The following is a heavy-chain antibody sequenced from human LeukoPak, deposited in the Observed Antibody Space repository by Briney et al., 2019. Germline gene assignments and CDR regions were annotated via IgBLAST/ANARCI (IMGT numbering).Heavy chain of an antibody. CDR1: GFTFSSYG. D-gene: IGHD3-10*02. CDR2: ISGSGSTI. V-gene: IGHV3-48*04. J-gene: IGHJ6*04. CDR3: AELGITMIGGV. Sequence: GGSLRLSCAASGFTFSSYGMSWVRQAPGKGLEWVSVISGSGSTIYYADSVKGRFTISRDNAKNSLYLQMNSLRAEDTAVYYCAELGITMIGGVWGKGTTVTISS.